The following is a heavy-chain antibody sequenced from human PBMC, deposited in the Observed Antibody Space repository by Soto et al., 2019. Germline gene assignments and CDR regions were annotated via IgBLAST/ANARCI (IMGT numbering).Heavy chain of an antibody. V-gene: IGHV3-21*04. CDR2: ISSSSSYI. CDR3: ANRGTTGTTPRVY. J-gene: IGHJ4*02. CDR1: GFTFRSYN. D-gene: IGHD1-1*01. Sequence: GGSLRLSSAASGFTFRSYNMNWVRQAPGKGLEWVSYISSSSSYISYADSVKGRFTISRDNSKNTQYLQMNSLRAEDTAVYYCANRGTTGTTPRVYWGQGTLVTVSS.